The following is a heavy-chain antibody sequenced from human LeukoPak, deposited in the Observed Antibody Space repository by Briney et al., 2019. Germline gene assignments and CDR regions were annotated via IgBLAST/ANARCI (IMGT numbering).Heavy chain of an antibody. CDR3: ARKTNYGSGSYYPYYFDY. J-gene: IGHJ4*02. CDR2: ISGSGGST. Sequence: PGGSLRLSCAASGFTFSSYSTNWVRQAPGKGLEWVSAISGSGGSTYYADSVKGRFTISRDNAKNSLYLQMNSLRAEDTAVYYCARKTNYGSGSYYPYYFDYWGQGTLVTVSS. V-gene: IGHV3-21*01. CDR1: GFTFSSYS. D-gene: IGHD3-10*01.